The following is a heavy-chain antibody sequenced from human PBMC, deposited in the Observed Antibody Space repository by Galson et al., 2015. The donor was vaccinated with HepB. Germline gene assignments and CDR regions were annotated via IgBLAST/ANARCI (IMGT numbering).Heavy chain of an antibody. D-gene: IGHD3-3*01. V-gene: IGHV4-39*07. CDR2: IHHSGTT. Sequence: CTVSGGSISSGSAYWGWIRQPPGKGLEWIGSIHHSGTTYYNPSLKSRVTISVDPSKNQFSLKVSPVTAADTALYYCARDKPIRFFGDTDSFEYWGQGTLVTVSS. CDR3: ARDKPIRFFGDTDSFEY. J-gene: IGHJ4*02. CDR1: GGSISSGSAY.